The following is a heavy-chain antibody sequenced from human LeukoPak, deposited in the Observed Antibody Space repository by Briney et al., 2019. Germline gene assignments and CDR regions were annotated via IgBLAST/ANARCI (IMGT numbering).Heavy chain of an antibody. V-gene: IGHV3-11*01. D-gene: IGHD3-16*02. CDR3: ARESKRFYDYVWGSYRYTLDP. CDR2: ISSSGSTI. Sequence: KPGGSLRLSCADSGFTFSDYYMSWIRQAPGKGLEWVSYISSSGSTIYYADSVKGRFTISRDTAKNSLYLQMNSLRAEDTAVYYCARESKRFYDYVWGSYRYTLDPWGQGTLVTVSS. J-gene: IGHJ5*02. CDR1: GFTFSDYY.